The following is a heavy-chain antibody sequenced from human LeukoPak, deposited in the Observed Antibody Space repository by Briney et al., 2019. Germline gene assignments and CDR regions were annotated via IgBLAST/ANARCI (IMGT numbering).Heavy chain of an antibody. CDR2: INHSGST. CDR1: GGSFSGYY. D-gene: IGHD4-4*01. J-gene: IGHJ4*02. CDR3: ARGDDSEPAVMDY. Sequence: PSETLSLTCAAYGGSFSGYYWSWIRQPPGKGLEWIGEINHSGSTNYNPSLKSRVTISVDTSKNQFSLKLSSVTAADTAVYYCARGDDSEPAVMDYWGQGTLVTASS. V-gene: IGHV4-34*01.